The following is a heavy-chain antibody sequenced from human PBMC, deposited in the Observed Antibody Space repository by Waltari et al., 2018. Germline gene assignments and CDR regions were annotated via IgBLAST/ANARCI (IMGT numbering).Heavy chain of an antibody. V-gene: IGHV4-61*09. D-gene: IGHD2-21*01. J-gene: IGHJ6*03. CDR2: IDRSGST. CDR1: GDSIRGSHY. CDR3: ARSDVVVAPARNNYYFPMEV. Sequence: QLQQSGPGLVKPSQTLSLACSLSGDSIRGSHYWYWVRQTAGEGREWLGYIDRSGSTKYNPSLQSRATISIVNKTQFSLKLAAVTTADTAVYYCARSDVVVAPARNNYYFPMEVWGQGTTVTVSS.